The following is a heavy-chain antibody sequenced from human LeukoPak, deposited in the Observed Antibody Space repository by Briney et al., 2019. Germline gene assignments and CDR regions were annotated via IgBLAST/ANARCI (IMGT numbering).Heavy chain of an antibody. CDR1: GFTFSDYY. J-gene: IGHJ4*02. CDR3: ARDSGFVRGVPAAIGY. V-gene: IGHV3-11*01. Sequence: GGSLRLSCAASGFTFSDYYMSWIRQAPGKGLEWVSYISSSGSTIYYADSVKGRFTISRDNAKNSLYLQMNSLRAEDTAVYYCARDSGFVRGVPAAIGYWGQGTLVTVSS. D-gene: IGHD2-2*02. CDR2: ISSSGSTI.